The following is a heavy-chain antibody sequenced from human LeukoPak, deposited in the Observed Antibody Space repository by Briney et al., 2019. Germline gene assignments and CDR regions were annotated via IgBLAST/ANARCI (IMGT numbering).Heavy chain of an antibody. J-gene: IGHJ3*02. CDR2: ISYIGST. CDR3: ARDLVTVTKGFDI. Sequence: SETLSLTCAVSDDSFSSHYWTWIRQPPGKGLEWIGYISYIGSTNYNPSLKSRVTISIDTSRNQFSLRLSSVTAADTAVCYCARDLVTVTKGFDIWGQGTMVSVSS. CDR1: DDSFSSHY. D-gene: IGHD4-17*01. V-gene: IGHV4-59*11.